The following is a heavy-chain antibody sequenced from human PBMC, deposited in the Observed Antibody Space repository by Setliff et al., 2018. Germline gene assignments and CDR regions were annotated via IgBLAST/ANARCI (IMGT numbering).Heavy chain of an antibody. V-gene: IGHV1-69*13. CDR2: IIPIFGTP. Sequence: SVKVSCKASGGTFSRSAISWVRQAPGQGLEWMGGIIPIFGTPTYAQKFQGRVTIIADESTSTTYMELRSLRSDDTAVYYCARDLDYQYYYDSSGRDAFDIWGQGTMVTVS. D-gene: IGHD3-22*01. J-gene: IGHJ3*02. CDR1: GGTFSRSA. CDR3: ARDLDYQYYYDSSGRDAFDI.